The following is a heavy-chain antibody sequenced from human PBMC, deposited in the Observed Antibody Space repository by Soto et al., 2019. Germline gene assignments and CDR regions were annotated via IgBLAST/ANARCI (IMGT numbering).Heavy chain of an antibody. J-gene: IGHJ4*02. D-gene: IGHD6-13*01. CDR3: AKGMYSSSWYYDY. CDR2: ISYDGSNK. V-gene: IGHV3-30*18. CDR1: GFTFNSHG. Sequence: QVQLVDSGGGVVQPGRSLRLSCAASGFTFNSHGMHWVRQAPGKGPEWVATISYDGSNKYYADSVKGRFTISRDNSKNTLYLQMNSLRPEDTAVYYCAKGMYSSSWYYDYWGQVTLVTVSS.